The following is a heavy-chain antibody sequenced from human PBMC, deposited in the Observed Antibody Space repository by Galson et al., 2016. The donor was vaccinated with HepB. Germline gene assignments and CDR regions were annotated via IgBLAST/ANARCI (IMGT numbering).Heavy chain of an antibody. V-gene: IGHV1-69*04. CDR2: FIPILERE. D-gene: IGHD3-10*01. CDR1: GGTFNSYA. J-gene: IGHJ3*02. Sequence: SVKVSCKASGGTFNSYAISWVRQAPGQGLEWMGRFIPILERENYAQKFKGRVTIRADKSTTTANMELSSLRSEDTAIYYCAREVMGRGAEATSDAFDIWGQGTLVTVSS. CDR3: AREVMGRGAEATSDAFDI.